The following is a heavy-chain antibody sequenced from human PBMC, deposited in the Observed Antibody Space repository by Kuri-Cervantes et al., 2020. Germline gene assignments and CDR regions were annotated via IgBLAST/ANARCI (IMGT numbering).Heavy chain of an antibody. CDR2: INPNSGGT. CDR1: GYTFTDYH. V-gene: IGHV1-2*04. CDR3: ARSPINSGWFWCDS. Sequence: ASVKVSCKASGYTFTDYHMHWIRQAPGQGLEWMGWINPNSGGTHYAQKFQGSVTMTRDTSISTAFLDLSRLTSDDTAMYYCARSPINSGWFWCDSWGQGALVTVSS. J-gene: IGHJ1*01. D-gene: IGHD6-19*01.